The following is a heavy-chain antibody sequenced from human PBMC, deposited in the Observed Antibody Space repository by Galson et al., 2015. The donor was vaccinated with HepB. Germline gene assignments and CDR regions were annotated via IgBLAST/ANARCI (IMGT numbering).Heavy chain of an antibody. Sequence: SVKVSCKASGYTFTSYGISWVRQAPGQGLEWMGWISAYNGNTNYAQKLQGRVTMTTDTSTSTAYMELRSLRSDDTAVYYCARPTKAYCSGGSCSPFDYWGQVTLVTVSS. V-gene: IGHV1-18*01. CDR3: ARPTKAYCSGGSCSPFDY. CDR1: GYTFTSYG. D-gene: IGHD2-15*01. CDR2: ISAYNGNT. J-gene: IGHJ4*02.